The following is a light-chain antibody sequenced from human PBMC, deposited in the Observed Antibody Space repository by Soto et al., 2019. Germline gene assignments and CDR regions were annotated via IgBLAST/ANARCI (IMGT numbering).Light chain of an antibody. CDR1: TSNFGTKS. CDR3: ASWDDILHGPL. CDR2: NSD. Sequence: QSVLTQPPSASGTPGQRVTISCSGATSNFGTKSVNWYQHLPGAAPRLLIYNSDQRPSGVPDRFSGSKSGTSASLAISGLQSADEGDYCCASWDDILHGPLFGGGTKVTVL. J-gene: IGLJ2*01. V-gene: IGLV1-44*01.